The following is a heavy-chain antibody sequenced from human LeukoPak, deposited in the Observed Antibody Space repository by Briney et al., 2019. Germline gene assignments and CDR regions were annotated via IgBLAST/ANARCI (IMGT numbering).Heavy chain of an antibody. V-gene: IGHV3-66*01. J-gene: IGHJ4*02. CDR3: TRDAPAKYYYDSSANSDY. Sequence: PGGSLRLSCAASGFTVSTNYMNWVRQAPGKGLEWVSVIYSGGSIYYADSVKGRFTISRDNSKNTLYLQINSLRADDTAVYYCTRDAPAKYYYDSSANSDYWGQGTLVTVSS. D-gene: IGHD3-22*01. CDR1: GFTVSTNY. CDR2: IYSGGSI.